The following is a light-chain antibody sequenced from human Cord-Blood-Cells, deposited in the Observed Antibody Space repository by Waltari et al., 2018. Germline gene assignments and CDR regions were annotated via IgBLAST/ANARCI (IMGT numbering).Light chain of an antibody. CDR2: GAS. CDR3: QQYNNWPPWT. V-gene: IGKV3-15*01. J-gene: IGKJ1*01. CDR1: QSVSSN. Sequence: EIVITQSPATLSVSPGDRATLPCRASQSVSSNLAWYQQKPGQAPRLLIYGASTRSTGIPARFSGSGSGTEFTLTISSLQSEDFAVYYCQQYNNWPPWTFGQGTKVEIK.